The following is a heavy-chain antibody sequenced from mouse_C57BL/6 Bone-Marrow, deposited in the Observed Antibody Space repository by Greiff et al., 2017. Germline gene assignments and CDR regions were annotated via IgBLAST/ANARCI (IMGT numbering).Heavy chain of an antibody. D-gene: IGHD1-1*01. Sequence: VQLQQSGPELVKPGASVKISCKASGYTFTDYYMNWVKQSHGKSLEWIGDINPNNGGTSYNQKFKGKATLTVDKSSSTAYMGLRILTSEDSAVYYCARTPAIYYYGSSSAWFAYWGQGTLVTVSA. CDR3: ARTPAIYYYGSSSAWFAY. CDR1: GYTFTDYY. V-gene: IGHV1-26*01. CDR2: INPNNGGT. J-gene: IGHJ3*01.